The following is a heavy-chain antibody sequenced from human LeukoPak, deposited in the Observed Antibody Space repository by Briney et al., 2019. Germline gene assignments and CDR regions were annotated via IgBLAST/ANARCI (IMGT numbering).Heavy chain of an antibody. CDR2: IYTSGST. V-gene: IGHV4-4*07. J-gene: IGHJ5*02. CDR1: GGSISSYY. Sequence: SETLTLTCTVSGGSISSYYWSWIRQPAGKGLEWIGRIYTSGSTNYNPSLKSRVTISVDKSKNQFSLKLSSVTAADTAVYYCARDRSITIFGVAENWCDPGGQGTLVTVSS. CDR3: ARDRSITIFGVAENWCDP. D-gene: IGHD3-3*01.